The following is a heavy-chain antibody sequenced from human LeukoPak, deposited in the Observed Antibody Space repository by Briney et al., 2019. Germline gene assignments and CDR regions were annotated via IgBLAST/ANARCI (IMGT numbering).Heavy chain of an antibody. D-gene: IGHD6-13*01. CDR1: GGTFSSYA. J-gene: IGHJ4*02. Sequence: SVKVSCKASGGTFSSYAISWVRQAPGQGLEWMGRIIPILGIANYAQKFQGRVTITADKSTSTAYMELSSLRSEDTAVYYCARVSSAGSWQDLLVEREDYWGQGTLVTVSS. CDR2: IIPILGIA. V-gene: IGHV1-69*04. CDR3: ARVSSAGSWQDLLVEREDY.